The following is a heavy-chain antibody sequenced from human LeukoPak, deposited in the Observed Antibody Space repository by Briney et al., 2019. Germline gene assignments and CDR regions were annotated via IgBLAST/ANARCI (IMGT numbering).Heavy chain of an antibody. CDR1: GYTLTELS. CDR2: FDPEDGET. V-gene: IGHV1-24*01. Sequence: GASVKVSCKVSGYTLTELSMHWVRQAPGKGLEWMGGFDPEDGETIYAQKFQGRVTITADKSTSTAYMELSSLRSEDTAIYYCARDYYDTSGKSSAYYYFAYWGQGTLVTVSS. CDR3: ARDYYDTSGKSSAYYYFAY. J-gene: IGHJ4*02. D-gene: IGHD3-22*01.